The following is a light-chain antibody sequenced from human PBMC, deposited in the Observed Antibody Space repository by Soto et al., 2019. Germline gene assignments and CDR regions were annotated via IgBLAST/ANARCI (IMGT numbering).Light chain of an antibody. J-gene: IGKJ4*01. V-gene: IGKV1-39*01. Sequence: DIQMTQSPSSLSASVGDRVTITCRASQSISSYLHWYQQKPGKAPKLLIYAASSVQSGVPSRFSGSGSGTDFTLTISSLQPEDFATYYCQQSYSTPPTFGGGTKVEIK. CDR3: QQSYSTPPT. CDR1: QSISSY. CDR2: AAS.